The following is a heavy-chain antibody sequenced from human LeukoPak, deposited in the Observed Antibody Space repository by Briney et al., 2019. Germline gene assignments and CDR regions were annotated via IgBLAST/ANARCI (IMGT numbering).Heavy chain of an antibody. Sequence: GGPLSLSFEAPGLPFRSFWMTWVRKPPGGGLGWVSRINSDGSSTTYADSVKGRFTISRDNAKSTLYLQMNSLRAEDTAMYYCARRDTAGTIDYWGQGTLVTVSS. CDR3: ARRDTAGTIDY. D-gene: IGHD3-16*02. V-gene: IGHV3-74*03. CDR1: GLPFRSFW. J-gene: IGHJ4*02. CDR2: INSDGSST.